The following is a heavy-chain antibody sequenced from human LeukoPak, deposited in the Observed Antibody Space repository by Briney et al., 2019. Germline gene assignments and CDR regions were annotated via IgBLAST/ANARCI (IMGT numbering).Heavy chain of an antibody. J-gene: IGHJ4*02. CDR2: IYTSGST. Sequence: SETLSLTCAVSGGSFTGHYWSWIRQPAGKGLEWIGRIYTSGSTNYNPSLKSRVTMSVDTSKNQFSLKLSSVTAADTAVYYCARGGSSGWFYDYWGQGTLVTVSS. V-gene: IGHV4-4*07. CDR1: GGSFTGHY. D-gene: IGHD6-19*01. CDR3: ARGGSSGWFYDY.